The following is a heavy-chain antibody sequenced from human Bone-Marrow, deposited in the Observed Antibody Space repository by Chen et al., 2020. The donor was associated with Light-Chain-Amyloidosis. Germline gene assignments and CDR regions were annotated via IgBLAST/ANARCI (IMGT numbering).Heavy chain of an antibody. CDR1: GSTFPNYW. CDR3: ARRRDGYNFDY. J-gene: IGHJ4*02. D-gene: IGHD5-12*01. CDR2: ICPDDSDA. Sequence: EVQLEQSGPEVKKPGESLKISCKGSGSTFPNYWIGWVRQMRGKGLEWLVVICPDDSDARYSPSFEVQVTISADKSITTAYLQWRSLKASDTAMYYCARRRDGYNFDYWGQGTLVTVSS. V-gene: IGHV5-51*01.